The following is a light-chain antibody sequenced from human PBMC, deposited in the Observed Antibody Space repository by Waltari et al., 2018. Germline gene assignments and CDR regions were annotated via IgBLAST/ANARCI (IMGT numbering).Light chain of an antibody. V-gene: IGKV1-5*03. CDR2: EAS. Sequence: DIQMTQSPSTLSASVGDRVTITCRASESIGSSLAWYQQKPGKAPTVVHYEASRLESGVPSRFSGSGAGTEFTLTISILQPDDFATYYCQQCNSYLLTFGGGTKVEIK. CDR1: ESIGSS. CDR3: QQCNSYLLT. J-gene: IGKJ4*01.